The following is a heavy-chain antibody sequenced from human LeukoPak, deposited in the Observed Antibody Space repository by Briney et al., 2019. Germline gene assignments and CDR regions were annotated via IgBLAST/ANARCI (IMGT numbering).Heavy chain of an antibody. CDR2: ISGSGGST. D-gene: IGHD3-10*01. CDR1: GFTFSNCA. J-gene: IGHJ4*02. CDR3: AKVITLVRGAITD. V-gene: IGHV3-23*01. Sequence: GGSLRLSCAASGFTFSNCAMSWVRQAPGKGLEWVSAISGSGGSTYYADSVKGRFTISRDISKNTLYLQMNSLRADDTAVYYCAKVITLVRGAITDWGQGTLVTVSS.